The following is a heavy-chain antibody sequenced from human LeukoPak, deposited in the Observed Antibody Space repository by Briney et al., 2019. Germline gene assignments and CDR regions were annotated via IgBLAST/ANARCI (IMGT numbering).Heavy chain of an antibody. CDR2: IYTSGST. V-gene: IGHV4-61*02. J-gene: IGHJ4*02. CDR3: ARVGSGYYPVED. Sequence: PSQTLSLTCTVSGGSISSGSYYWSWIRQPAGKGLEWIGRIYTSGSTNYNPSLKSRVTISVDTSKNQFSLKLSSVTAADTAVYYCARVGSGYYPVEDWGQGTPVTVSS. CDR1: GGSISSGSYY. D-gene: IGHD3-22*01.